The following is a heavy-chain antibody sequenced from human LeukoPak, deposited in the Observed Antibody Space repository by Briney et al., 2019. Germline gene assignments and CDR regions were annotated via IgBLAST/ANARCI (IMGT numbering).Heavy chain of an antibody. D-gene: IGHD2-2*01. J-gene: IGHJ4*02. V-gene: IGHV3-20*04. CDR2: INWRGGGT. Sequence: GGSLRLSCTASGFAFDEHGMSWVRQVPGKGLEWVSGINWRGGGTAYADPVRGRFTISRDNAKTSQYLQMDSLRAEDTALYYCARAPITSPFYFDYWGQGTLVTVSS. CDR1: GFAFDEHG. CDR3: ARAPITSPFYFDY.